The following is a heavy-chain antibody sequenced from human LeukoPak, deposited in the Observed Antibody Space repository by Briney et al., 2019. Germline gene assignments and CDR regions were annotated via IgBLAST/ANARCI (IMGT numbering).Heavy chain of an antibody. J-gene: IGHJ4*02. CDR1: GFTFSSYG. D-gene: IGHD6-13*01. Sequence: GGSLRLSCAASGFTFSSYGMHWVRQAPGKGLEWVAVIWYDGSNKYYADSVKGRFTISRDNSKDTLYLQMNSLRAEDTAVYYCARDQAAGTLWYFDYWGQGTLVTVSS. CDR2: IWYDGSNK. CDR3: ARDQAAGTLWYFDY. V-gene: IGHV3-33*01.